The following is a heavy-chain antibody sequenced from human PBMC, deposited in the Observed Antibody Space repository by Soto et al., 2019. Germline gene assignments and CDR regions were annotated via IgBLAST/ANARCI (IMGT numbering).Heavy chain of an antibody. Sequence: QVQLAQSGGEVKKPGASVKVSCKASGYTFTNYGISWVRQAPGQGLEWVGWIHTYNGNTNFAQKFQDRVTLTTDTSMSTAYMELRSLTSDDTAVYYCARDSDYTIAYWGQGTLVTVSS. CDR2: IHTYNGNT. J-gene: IGHJ4*02. V-gene: IGHV1-18*01. D-gene: IGHD2-2*02. CDR3: ARDSDYTIAY. CDR1: GYTFTNYG.